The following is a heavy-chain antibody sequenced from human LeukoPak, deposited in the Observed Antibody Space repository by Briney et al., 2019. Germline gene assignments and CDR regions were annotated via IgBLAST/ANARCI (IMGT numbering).Heavy chain of an antibody. V-gene: IGHV1-46*01. CDR1: GYTFTSYY. Sequence: ASVKVSCKASGYTFTSYYMHWVRQAPGRGLEWMGIINPSGGSTSYAQKFQGRVTMTRDTSTSTVYMELSSLRSEDTAVYYCARSFGANWFDPWGQGTLVTVSS. J-gene: IGHJ5*02. CDR3: ARSFGANWFDP. D-gene: IGHD3-10*01. CDR2: INPSGGST.